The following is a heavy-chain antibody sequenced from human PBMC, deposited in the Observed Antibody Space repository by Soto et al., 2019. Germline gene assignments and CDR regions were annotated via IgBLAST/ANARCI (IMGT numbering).Heavy chain of an antibody. J-gene: IGHJ6*02. V-gene: IGHV3-30-3*01. CDR2: ISYDGSNK. CDR1: GFTFSSYA. Sequence: QVQLVESGGGVVQPGRSLRLSCAASGFTFSSYAMHWVRQAPGKGLEWVAVISYDGSNKYYADSVKGRFTISRDNSKNTLYLQMNSLRAEDTAVYYCARDLGTGTTSYDYYGMDVWGQGTTVTVSS. CDR3: ARDLGTGTTSYDYYGMDV. D-gene: IGHD1-7*01.